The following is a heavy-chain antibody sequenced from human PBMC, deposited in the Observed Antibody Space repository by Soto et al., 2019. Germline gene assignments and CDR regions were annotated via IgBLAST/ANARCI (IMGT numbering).Heavy chain of an antibody. CDR3: ALEGTIGWGGLDI. CDR1: DGSISTSSYY. Sequence: PSETLSLTCTVSDGSISTSSYYWGWIRQPPGKGLEWSGSIYYSGSTYYNPSLESRVTISADTSKKQFSLKLSSVTAADTAVYYCALEGTIGWGGLDIWGQGTTVTVS. CDR2: IYYSGST. V-gene: IGHV4-39*07. J-gene: IGHJ3*02. D-gene: IGHD3-3*01.